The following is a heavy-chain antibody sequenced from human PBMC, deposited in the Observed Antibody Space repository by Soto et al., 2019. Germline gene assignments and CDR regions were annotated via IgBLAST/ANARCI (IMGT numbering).Heavy chain of an antibody. Sequence: QVQLVESGGGVVQPGRSLRLSCAASGFTFSSYAMHWVRHAPGKGLEWVAVISYDGSNKYYADSVKGRFTISRDNSKNTLYLQMNSLRAEDTAVYYCARESEQWLNNRAEYFQHWGQGTLVTVSS. V-gene: IGHV3-30-3*01. CDR1: GFTFSSYA. D-gene: IGHD6-19*01. CDR3: ARESEQWLNNRAEYFQH. J-gene: IGHJ1*01. CDR2: ISYDGSNK.